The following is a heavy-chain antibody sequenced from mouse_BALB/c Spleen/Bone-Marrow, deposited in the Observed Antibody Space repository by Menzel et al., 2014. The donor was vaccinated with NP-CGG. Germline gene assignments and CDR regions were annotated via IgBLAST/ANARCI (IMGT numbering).Heavy chain of an antibody. Sequence: VQLVESGPGLVQPSQCLSITCTVSGFSLASYGVHWVRQSPGKGLEWLGVIWRGGSTDYNAAFISRLSISKDNSKSQVFFKMNSLQADDTAIYYCARKQGNYVSWFAYWGQGTLVTVSA. CDR1: GFSLASYG. J-gene: IGHJ3*01. D-gene: IGHD2-1*01. V-gene: IGHV2-2*01. CDR3: ARKQGNYVSWFAY. CDR2: IWRGGST.